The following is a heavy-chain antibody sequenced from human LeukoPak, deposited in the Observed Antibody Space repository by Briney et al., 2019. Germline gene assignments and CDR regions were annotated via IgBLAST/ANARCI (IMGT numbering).Heavy chain of an antibody. CDR2: MNPNSGNT. Sequence: ASVNVSCKAPGYTFTSYDINWVRQAPGQGLEWMGWMNPNSGNTGYAQKFQGRVTMTRNTSISTAYMELSSLRSEDTAVYYCARGRMVRGVTWWFDPWGQGTLVTVSS. CDR1: GYTFTSYD. J-gene: IGHJ5*02. V-gene: IGHV1-8*01. CDR3: ARGRMVRGVTWWFDP. D-gene: IGHD3-10*01.